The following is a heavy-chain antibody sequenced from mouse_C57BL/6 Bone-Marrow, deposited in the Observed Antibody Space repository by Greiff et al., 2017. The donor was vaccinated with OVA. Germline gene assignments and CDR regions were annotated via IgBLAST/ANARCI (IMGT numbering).Heavy chain of an antibody. Sequence: ESGPGLVKPSQSLSLTCSVTGYSITSGYFWNLIRQFPGNKLEWVGYISYDGSNNYNPSLKNRISITRDTSKNQFFLKLNSVTTEDTATYYCARDRDGSSSYSFDYWGQGTTLTVSS. CDR2: ISYDGSN. J-gene: IGHJ2*01. V-gene: IGHV3-6*01. CDR1: GYSITSGYF. CDR3: ARDRDGSSSYSFDY. D-gene: IGHD1-1*01.